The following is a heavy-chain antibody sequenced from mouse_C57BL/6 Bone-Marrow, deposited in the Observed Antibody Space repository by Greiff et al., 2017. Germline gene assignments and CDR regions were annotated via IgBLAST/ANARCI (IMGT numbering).Heavy chain of an antibody. CDR2: IFPGSGST. V-gene: IGHV1-75*01. Sequence: VMLVESGPELVKPGASVKISCKASGYTFTDYYINWVKQRPGQGLEWIGWIFPGSGSTYYNEKFKGKATLTVDKSSSTAYMVLSSLTSEDSAVSVCARAYGRYFDVWGTGNTVTVSS. D-gene: IGHD1-2*01. CDR3: ARAYGRYFDV. J-gene: IGHJ1*03. CDR1: GYTFTDYY.